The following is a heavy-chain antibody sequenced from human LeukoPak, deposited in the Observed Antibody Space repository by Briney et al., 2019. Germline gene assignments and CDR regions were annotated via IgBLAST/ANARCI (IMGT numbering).Heavy chain of an antibody. V-gene: IGHV3-23*01. J-gene: IGHJ4*02. CDR1: GFTFSNYA. Sequence: GGSLRLSCAASGFTFSNYAMSWVRQAPGKGLEWVSGISGSGDNIKYADSVKGRFTISRDNSTNTLFLQMNSLRAEDTAVYYCAKWKYSNSGIDDYWGQGTLVTVSS. CDR3: AKWKYSNSGIDDY. D-gene: IGHD6-6*01. CDR2: ISGSGDNI.